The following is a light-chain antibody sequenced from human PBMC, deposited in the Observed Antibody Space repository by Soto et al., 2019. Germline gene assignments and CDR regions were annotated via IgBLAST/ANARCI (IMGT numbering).Light chain of an antibody. Sequence: QSVLTQPASVSGSPGQSITISCTGTSSDVGTYNLVSWYQLHPGKVPKLIIYEVIKRSSGVPDRFSGSKSGNTASLTVSGLQAEDEADYYCSSYGGNNYVLFGGGTKLTVL. CDR1: SSDVGTYNL. CDR3: SSYGGNNYVL. CDR2: EVI. V-gene: IGLV2-14*02. J-gene: IGLJ3*02.